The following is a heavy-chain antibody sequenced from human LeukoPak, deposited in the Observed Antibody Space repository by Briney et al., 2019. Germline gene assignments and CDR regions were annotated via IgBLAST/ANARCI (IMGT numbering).Heavy chain of an antibody. V-gene: IGHV3-15*01. D-gene: IGHD3-10*01. CDR3: STPPIRGSRYYYYHMDV. Sequence: GGSLRLSCAASGFTFTNAWMNWVRQAPGKGLEWLGRSKSKGDGGTTDYAAPVKGRFTISRDDSKNILYLQMNSLKIEDTAAYFCSTPPIRGSRYYYYHMDVWGKGTTVTVSS. J-gene: IGHJ6*03. CDR1: GFTFTNAW. CDR2: SKSKGDGGTT.